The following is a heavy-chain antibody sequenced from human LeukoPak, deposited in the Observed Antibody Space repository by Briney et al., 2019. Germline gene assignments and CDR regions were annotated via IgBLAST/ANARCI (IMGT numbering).Heavy chain of an antibody. J-gene: IGHJ4*02. V-gene: IGHV3-30*04. CDR1: GFTFSSYA. Sequence: GGSLRLSCAASGFTFSSYAMHWARQAPGKGLEGVAVISYDGSNKYYADSVKGRFTISRDNSKNTLYLQMNSLRAEDTAVYYCARDVGCFIVAGSFDYWGQGTLVTVSS. CDR2: ISYDGSNK. D-gene: IGHD5-12*01. CDR3: ARDVGCFIVAGSFDY.